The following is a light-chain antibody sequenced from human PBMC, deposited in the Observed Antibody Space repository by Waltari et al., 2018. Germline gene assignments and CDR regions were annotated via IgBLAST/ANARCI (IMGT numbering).Light chain of an antibody. CDR3: QQYYSTPRGT. CDR2: WAS. Sequence: DIVMTQSPDSLAVSLGERATINCKSSQTLFYSSNNKNYLAWYQLKPGQPPKLLIFWASTRESGVPDRFSGSGSATDFTLTIDTLQAEDVAVYYCQQYYSTPRGTFGQGTKVEIK. V-gene: IGKV4-1*01. J-gene: IGKJ1*01. CDR1: QTLFYSSNNKNY.